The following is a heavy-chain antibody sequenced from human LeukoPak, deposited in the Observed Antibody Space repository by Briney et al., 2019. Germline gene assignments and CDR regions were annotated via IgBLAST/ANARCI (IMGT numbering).Heavy chain of an antibody. J-gene: IGHJ4*02. D-gene: IGHD3-22*01. V-gene: IGHV3-30-3*01. CDR3: ARGDYYDSSGLWSD. Sequence: GGSLRLSCAASGFTFSSYAMHWVRQAPGKGLEWVAVISYDGSNKYYADSVKGRFTISRDNSKNTLYLQMNSLRAEDTVVYYCARGDYYDSSGLWSDWGQGTLVTVSS. CDR2: ISYDGSNK. CDR1: GFTFSSYA.